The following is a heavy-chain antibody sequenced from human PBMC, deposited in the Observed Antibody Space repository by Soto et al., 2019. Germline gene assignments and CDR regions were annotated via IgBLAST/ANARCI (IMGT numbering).Heavy chain of an antibody. J-gene: IGHJ2*01. D-gene: IGHD3-10*01. V-gene: IGHV3-23*01. Sequence: EVQLLDSGGGLVQPGGSLRLSCAASGFTFSGYALTWVRQAPGKGLEWVSAISGGGDATFYADSVKGRFTISRDNSKNTLDLQMKTLSAEDTAVYYCARKVSGSTGSPDVWYFDLWGRGTLVTVSS. CDR3: ARKVSGSTGSPDVWYFDL. CDR2: ISGGGDAT. CDR1: GFTFSGYA.